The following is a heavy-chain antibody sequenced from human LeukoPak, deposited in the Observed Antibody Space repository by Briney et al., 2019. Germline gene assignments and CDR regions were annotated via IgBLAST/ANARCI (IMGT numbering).Heavy chain of an antibody. V-gene: IGHV1-46*01. D-gene: IGHD5-18*01. J-gene: IGHJ3*02. CDR1: GYTFTSYY. CDR2: INPSGGST. Sequence: ASVKVSCKASGYTFTSYYMHWVRQAPGQGLEWMGIINPSGGSTSYAQKFQGRVTMTRDTSTSTVYMELSSLRSGDTAVYYCARDGRGGDTAMVEHAFDIWGQGTMVTVSS. CDR3: ARDGRGGDTAMVEHAFDI.